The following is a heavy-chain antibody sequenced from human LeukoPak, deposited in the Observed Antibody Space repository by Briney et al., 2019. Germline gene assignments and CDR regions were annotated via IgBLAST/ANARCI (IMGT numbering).Heavy chain of an antibody. CDR3: ASGWDFCGDP. CDR2: IHPEGNEK. Sequence: PGGSLRLSCAASGFALRNFWMSWVRQAPGRGLEWVANIHPEGNEKYHVESVKGRFTISRDNPKSSLFLQMNGVRVEHTAVYFCASGWDFCGDPWGQGTLVTVSS. J-gene: IGHJ5*02. CDR1: GFALRNFW. D-gene: IGHD1-26*01. V-gene: IGHV3-7*01.